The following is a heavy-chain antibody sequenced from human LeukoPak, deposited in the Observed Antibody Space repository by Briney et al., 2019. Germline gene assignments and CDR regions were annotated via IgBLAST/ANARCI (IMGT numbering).Heavy chain of an antibody. CDR3: ASQGWLQFWWYFDL. D-gene: IGHD5-24*01. V-gene: IGHV4-34*01. CDR1: GGSFSGDF. J-gene: IGHJ2*01. CDR2: INHGGST. Sequence: SETLSLTCAVYGGSFSGDFWSWIRQSPGKGLEWIGEINHGGSTTYNPSLQSRVTMSVDTSTNQISLKMTSVTAADTAVYYCASQGWLQFWWYFDLWGRGTLVTVSS.